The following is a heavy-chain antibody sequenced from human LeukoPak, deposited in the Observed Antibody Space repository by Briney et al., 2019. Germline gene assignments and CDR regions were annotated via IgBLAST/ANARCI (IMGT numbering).Heavy chain of an antibody. D-gene: IGHD2-2*02. CDR2: IYYSGST. CDR1: GGSISSYY. Sequence: SEPLSLTCTVSGGSISSYYWSWIRQPPGKGLEWIGYIYYSGSTNYNPSLKSRVTISVDTSKNQFSLKLTSVTAADTAIYYCATVVASGYSDYWGQGTLVTVSS. V-gene: IGHV4-59*01. J-gene: IGHJ4*02. CDR3: ATVVASGYSDY.